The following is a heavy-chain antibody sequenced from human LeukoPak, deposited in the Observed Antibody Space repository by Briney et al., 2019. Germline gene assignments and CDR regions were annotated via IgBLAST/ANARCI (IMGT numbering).Heavy chain of an antibody. Sequence: PGGSLRLSCAASGFTFSSYAMSWVRQAPGKGLEWVSAISGSGGSTYYADSVKGRFTISRDNSKNTLYLQMNSLRAEDTAVYYCARDRRYCSGGSCYGLDLWGRGTLVTVSS. CDR1: GFTFSSYA. J-gene: IGHJ2*01. V-gene: IGHV3-23*01. CDR2: ISGSGGST. CDR3: ARDRRYCSGGSCYGLDL. D-gene: IGHD2-15*01.